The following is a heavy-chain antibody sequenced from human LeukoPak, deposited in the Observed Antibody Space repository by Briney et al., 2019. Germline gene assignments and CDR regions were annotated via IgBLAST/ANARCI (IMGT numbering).Heavy chain of an antibody. V-gene: IGHV4-34*01. CDR3: ARARYSSSWYNIYFDY. CDR2: INHSGST. CDR1: GGSFSGYY. J-gene: IGHJ4*02. D-gene: IGHD6-13*01. Sequence: SETLSLTCAVYGGSFSGYYWSWIRQPPGKGLEWIGEINHSGSTNYNPSLKSRVTISVDTSKNQFSLKLSSVTAADTAVYYCARARYSSSWYNIYFDYWGQGALVIVSS.